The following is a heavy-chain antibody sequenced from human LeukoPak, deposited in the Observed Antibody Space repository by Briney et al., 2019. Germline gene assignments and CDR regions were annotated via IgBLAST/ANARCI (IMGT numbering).Heavy chain of an antibody. CDR2: IHPYNGGT. CDR3: ARGASGWYFFDL. CDR1: GYTFTAYY. Sequence: ASVKVSCKTSGYTFTAYYVHWLRQAPGQGLEWMGWIHPYNGGTKFAQKFQGRVNITRDTSLSTAYMELSRLTSDDTAIYYCARGASGWYFFDLWGQGTLVTVSS. V-gene: IGHV1-2*02. J-gene: IGHJ4*02. D-gene: IGHD6-19*01.